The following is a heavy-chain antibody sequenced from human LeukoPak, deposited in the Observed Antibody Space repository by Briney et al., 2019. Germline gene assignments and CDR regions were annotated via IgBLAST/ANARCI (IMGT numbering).Heavy chain of an antibody. CDR2: INPNSGGT. CDR1: VYTFTGYY. CDR3: ARLYYYDSSGYYRGNAFDI. Sequence: AASVKVSCKASVYTFTGYYVHWVRQAPGQGLEWMGWINPNSGGTNYAQKFQGRVTMTRDTSISTAYMELSRLRSDDTAVYYCARLYYYDSSGYYRGNAFDIWGQGTMVTVSS. D-gene: IGHD3-22*01. J-gene: IGHJ3*02. V-gene: IGHV1-2*02.